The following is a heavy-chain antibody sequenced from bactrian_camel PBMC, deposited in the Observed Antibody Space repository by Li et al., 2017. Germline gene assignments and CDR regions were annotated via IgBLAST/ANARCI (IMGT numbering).Heavy chain of an antibody. D-gene: IGHD6*01. CDR2: IHRNGVST. V-gene: IGHV3S40*01. CDR1: GYTFGSYG. Sequence: DVQLVESGGGSIAAGGSLRLSCATSGYTFGSYGMTWVRQAPGKGLEWIASIHRNGVSTFYADSVKGRFTISRDNAKNTVYLQMNDLKSEDTALYYCVTLDWYGTYEYDYWGQGTQVTVS. CDR3: VTLDWYGTYEYDY. J-gene: IGHJ4*01.